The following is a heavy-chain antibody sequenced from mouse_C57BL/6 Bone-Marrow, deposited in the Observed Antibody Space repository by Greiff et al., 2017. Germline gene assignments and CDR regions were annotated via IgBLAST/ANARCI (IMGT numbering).Heavy chain of an antibody. CDR3: AREQLVYFDY. V-gene: IGHV1-85*01. D-gene: IGHD4-1*02. CDR2: IYPRDGST. CDR1: GYTFTSYD. Sequence: VKVVESGPELVKPGASVKLSCKASGYTFTSYDINWVKQRPGQGLEWIGWIYPRDGSTKYNEKFKGKATLTVDTSSSTAYMELHSLTSEDSAVYFCAREQLVYFDYWGQGTTLTVSS. J-gene: IGHJ2*01.